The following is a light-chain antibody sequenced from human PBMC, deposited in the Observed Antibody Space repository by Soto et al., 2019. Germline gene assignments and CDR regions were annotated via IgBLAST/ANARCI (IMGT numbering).Light chain of an antibody. Sequence: EIVVTQSPATLSVSRGERVSLSRRAAPSVNSKLAWYQQKPGQAPRLLLYGASTRANGIPARFSGSSSGTELTLTISSLQSEDFAVYFCQQYNNRRPITFGQGTRLEIK. CDR3: QQYNNRRPIT. CDR2: GAS. CDR1: PSVNSK. J-gene: IGKJ5*01. V-gene: IGKV3-15*01.